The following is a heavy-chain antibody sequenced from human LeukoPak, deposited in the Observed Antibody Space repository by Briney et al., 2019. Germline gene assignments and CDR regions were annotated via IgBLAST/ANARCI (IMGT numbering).Heavy chain of an antibody. CDR1: GDSISNYF. CDR3: ARDSAVANFFDY. J-gene: IGHJ4*02. D-gene: IGHD5-18*01. Sequence: SETLSLTCIVSGDSISNYFWSWIRQPPGKGLEWIGYIYFNGSIYHSGSTAYNPSLKSRVTISLDSSKTHFSLHLTSVTAADTAIYYCARDSAVANFFDYWGLGTLVAVSS. V-gene: IGHV4-59*01. CDR2: IYFNGSIYHSGST.